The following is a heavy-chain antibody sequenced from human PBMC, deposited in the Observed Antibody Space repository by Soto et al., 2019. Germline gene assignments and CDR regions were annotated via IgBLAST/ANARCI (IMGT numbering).Heavy chain of an antibody. CDR2: IYPGDSDT. V-gene: IGHV5-51*01. D-gene: IGHD2-8*01. Sequence: GESLKISCKGSGYSFTSYWIGWVRQMPGKGLEWMGIIYPGDSDTRYSPSFQGQVTISADKSISTAYLRWSSLKASDTAMYYCARLARDCTNGVCYFDYYGMDVWGQGTTVTVSS. J-gene: IGHJ6*02. CDR1: GYSFTSYW. CDR3: ARLARDCTNGVCYFDYYGMDV.